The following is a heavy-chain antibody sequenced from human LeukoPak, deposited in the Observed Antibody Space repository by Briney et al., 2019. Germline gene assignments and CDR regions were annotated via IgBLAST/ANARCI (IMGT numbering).Heavy chain of an antibody. Sequence: PSETLSLTCSVSGYSISNGYYWGWIRQPPGKGLEWIGSIFHSGRTYYNPSLKSRVTISVDTSNNQFSLNLSSVTAADTAVYYCARAKLEALYYYFMDVWGKGTTVIVSS. J-gene: IGHJ6*03. CDR3: ARAKLEALYYYFMDV. CDR2: IFHSGRT. V-gene: IGHV4-38-2*02. CDR1: GYSISNGYY. D-gene: IGHD3-3*01.